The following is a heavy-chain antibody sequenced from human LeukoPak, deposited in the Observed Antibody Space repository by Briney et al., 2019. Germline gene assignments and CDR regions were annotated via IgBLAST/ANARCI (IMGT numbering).Heavy chain of an antibody. CDR1: GGSISSGSYY. D-gene: IGHD3-10*01. V-gene: IGHV4-61*02. J-gene: IGHJ4*02. CDR2: IYTSGST. Sequence: SDTLSLTCTVSGGSISSGSYYWSWIRQPAGKGLEWIGRIYTSGSTNYNPSLKSRVTISVDKSRNQFSLKLSSVTAADTAVYYCARGSPFYYGSGSLYFDYWGQGTLVTVSS. CDR3: ARGSPFYYGSGSLYFDY.